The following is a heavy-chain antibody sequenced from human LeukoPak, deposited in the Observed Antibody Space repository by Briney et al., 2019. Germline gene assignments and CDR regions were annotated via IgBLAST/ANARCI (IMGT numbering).Heavy chain of an antibody. CDR3: TYTSSSGVVY. V-gene: IGHV3-73*01. Sequence: GGSLKLSCAASGFTFSVSAMYWVRQASGKGLEWIDRIRNKANNYATAYAASVKGRFTISREDSKNTAYLQMNSLKTEDTAVYYCTYTSSSGVVYWGQGTLVTVSS. CDR2: IRNKANNYAT. D-gene: IGHD6-6*01. J-gene: IGHJ4*02. CDR1: GFTFSVSA.